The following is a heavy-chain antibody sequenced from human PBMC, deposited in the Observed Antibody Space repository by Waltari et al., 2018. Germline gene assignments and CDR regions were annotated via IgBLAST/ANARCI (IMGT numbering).Heavy chain of an antibody. CDR3: ARYYYDSSGYYYFDY. CDR1: GYTLTDFS. V-gene: IGHV1-24*01. D-gene: IGHD3-22*01. CDR2: FDPEDGET. Sequence: QVQLVQSGAEVKKPVASVKVSCKVSGYTLTDFSMHWVRQAPGKGLEWMGGFDPEDGETIYAQKFQARVTMTEDTSTDTAYMELSSLRSEDTAVYYCARYYYDSSGYYYFDYWGQGTLVTVSS. J-gene: IGHJ4*02.